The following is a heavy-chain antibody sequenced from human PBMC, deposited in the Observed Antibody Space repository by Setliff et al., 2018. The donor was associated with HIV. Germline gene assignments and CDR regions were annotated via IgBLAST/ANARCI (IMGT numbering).Heavy chain of an antibody. Sequence: PSETLSLTCTVSGGSVSSGSYYWSWIRQPPGKGLEWIGYIYYSGSTKHNPSLKSRDTISLDTSKNQFSLKLTSVTAADTAVYYCARYSPRGYTLTGPYWGQGTLVTVS. D-gene: IGHD6-25*01. CDR3: ARYSPRGYTLTGPY. CDR2: IYYSGST. V-gene: IGHV4-61*01. J-gene: IGHJ4*02. CDR1: GGSVSSGSYY.